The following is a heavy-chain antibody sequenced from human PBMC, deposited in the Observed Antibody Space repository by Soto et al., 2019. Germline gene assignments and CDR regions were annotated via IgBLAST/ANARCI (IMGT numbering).Heavy chain of an antibody. J-gene: IGHJ4*02. V-gene: IGHV3-7*01. CDR3: ARWDNGYDF. Sequence: EVQLVESGGTLVQPGESLRLSCAASGFTISSYWMSWVRQAPGKGLEWVANIKQDGSERYYMGSVNGRFTISRDNAKNSLYLQMSSLTVEDTAVYSCARWDNGYDFGGQGTLVTISS. CDR2: IKQDGSER. D-gene: IGHD5-12*01. CDR1: GFTISSYW.